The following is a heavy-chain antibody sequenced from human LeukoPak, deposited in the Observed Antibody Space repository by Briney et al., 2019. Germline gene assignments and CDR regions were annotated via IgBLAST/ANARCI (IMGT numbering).Heavy chain of an antibody. CDR2: INPNSGGT. D-gene: IGHD2-15*01. CDR1: GYTFTGHY. Sequence: ASVKVSCKASGYTFTGHYMHWVQQAPGQGLEWMGWINPNSGGTNYAQKFQGWVTMPRDTSISTAYMELSRLRSDDTAVYYCARTYCSGGGCYTDHYGMDVWGQGTTVTVSS. J-gene: IGHJ6*02. V-gene: IGHV1-2*04. CDR3: ARTYCSGGGCYTDHYGMDV.